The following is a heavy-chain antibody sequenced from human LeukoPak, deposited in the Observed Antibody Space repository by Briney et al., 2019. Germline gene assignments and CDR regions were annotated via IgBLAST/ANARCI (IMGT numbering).Heavy chain of an antibody. V-gene: IGHV1-8*03. J-gene: IGHJ6*03. D-gene: IGHD6-19*01. CDR2: MNPNSGNT. Sequence: ASVKVSCKASGYTFTSYDINWVRQATGQGLEWMGWMNPNSGNTGYAQKFQGRVTITRNTSISTAYMELSSLRSEDTAVYYCGCSSGRLQRYYYMDVWGKGTTVTVSS. CDR1: GYTFTSYD. CDR3: GCSSGRLQRYYYMDV.